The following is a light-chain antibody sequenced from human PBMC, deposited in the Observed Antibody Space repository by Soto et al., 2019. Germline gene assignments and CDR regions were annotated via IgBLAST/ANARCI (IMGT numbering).Light chain of an antibody. Sequence: QSALTQAPSASGSPGQSVTLSCTGTSSDVGGYNYVSWYQQNPGKAPTLMIYEVSKRPSGVPDRFSGSKSGNTASLTVSGLQAEDEADYYCSSYAGSNNYVFGTGTKVTVL. CDR1: SSDVGGYNY. J-gene: IGLJ1*01. CDR3: SSYAGSNNYV. CDR2: EVS. V-gene: IGLV2-8*01.